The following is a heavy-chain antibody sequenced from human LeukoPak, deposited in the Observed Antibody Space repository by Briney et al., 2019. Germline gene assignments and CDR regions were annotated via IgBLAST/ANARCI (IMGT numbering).Heavy chain of an antibody. CDR2: IYYSGST. J-gene: IGHJ4*02. D-gene: IGHD5-18*01. CDR1: GGSNSSYY. V-gene: IGHV4-59*01. Sequence: PSETLSLTCTVSGGSNSSYYWSWIRQPPGKGLEWIGYIYYSGSTNYNPSLKSRVTISVDTSKNQFSLKLSSVTAADTAVYYCAISPLQLWPGLFDYWGQGTLVTVSS. CDR3: AISPLQLWPGLFDY.